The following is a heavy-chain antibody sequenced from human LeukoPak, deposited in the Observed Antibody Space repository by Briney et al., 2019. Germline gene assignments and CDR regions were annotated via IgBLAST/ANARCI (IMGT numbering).Heavy chain of an antibody. CDR2: INPNSGGT. D-gene: IGHD6-6*01. V-gene: IGHV1-2*02. CDR1: GYTFTGYY. J-gene: IGHJ3*02. CDR3: ARAAGGSYSSSNDAFDI. Sequence: ASVKVSCKASGYTFTGYYMHWVRQAPGQGLEWMGWINPNSGGTNYAQKFQGRVTMTRDTSISTAYRELSRLRSDDTAVYYCARAAGGSYSSSNDAFDIWGQGTMVTVSS.